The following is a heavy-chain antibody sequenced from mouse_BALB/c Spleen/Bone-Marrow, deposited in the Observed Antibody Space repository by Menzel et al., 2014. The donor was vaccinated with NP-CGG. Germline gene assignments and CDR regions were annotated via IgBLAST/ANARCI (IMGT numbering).Heavy chain of an antibody. V-gene: IGHV1-4*01. Sequence: VKLQESGAELASPGASVTMSCKASGYTFTDYTIQWVKQRPGPGLEWIGYVNPRSGYANYNQKFKDKATLTADKSSXTAFMQLSSLTSEDSAVYYCARPKGFALDYWGQGTALTVSS. CDR2: VNPRSGYA. CDR3: ARPKGFALDY. J-gene: IGHJ2*01. CDR1: GYTFTDYT.